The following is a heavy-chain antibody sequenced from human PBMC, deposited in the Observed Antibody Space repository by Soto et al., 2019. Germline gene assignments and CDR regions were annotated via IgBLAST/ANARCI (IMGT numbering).Heavy chain of an antibody. Sequence: PGGSLRLSCASSVFTFIDYYMSWIRQAPGKGLEWVSYISSSGSTIYYADSVKGRFTISRDNAKNSLYLQMNSLRAEDTAVYYCARDSNWNTPYYYYYGMDVWGQGTTVTVSS. J-gene: IGHJ6*02. CDR3: ARDSNWNTPYYYYYGMDV. D-gene: IGHD1-1*01. CDR2: ISSSGSTI. CDR1: VFTFIDYY. V-gene: IGHV3-11*01.